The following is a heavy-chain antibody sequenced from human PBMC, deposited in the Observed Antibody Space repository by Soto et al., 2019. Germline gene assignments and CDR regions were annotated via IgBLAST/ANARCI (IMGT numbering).Heavy chain of an antibody. CDR2: IIPIFGTA. V-gene: IGHV1-69*06. CDR3: ARGHSGWYAFDI. D-gene: IGHD6-19*01. J-gene: IGHJ3*02. CDR1: GGTFSSYA. Sequence: SCKASGGTFSSYAISWVRQAPGQGLEWMGGIIPIFGTANYAQKFQGRVTITADKSTSTAYMELSSLRSEDTAVYYCARGHSGWYAFDIWGQGTMVTVSS.